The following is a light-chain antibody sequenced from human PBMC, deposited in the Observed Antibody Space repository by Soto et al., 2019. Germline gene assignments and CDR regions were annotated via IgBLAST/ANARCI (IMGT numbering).Light chain of an antibody. CDR1: SSDIDAYNY. CDR3: SSYPRTTSTVL. J-gene: IGLJ2*01. Sequence: QSALTQPASVSGSPGQSITISCTGTSSDIDAYNYVSWYQHHPGQAPRLIISDVANRPSGVSNRFSGSKSGSTASLTISGLQAEDEADYYCSSYPRTTSTVLFGGGTKVTVL. CDR2: DVA. V-gene: IGLV2-14*03.